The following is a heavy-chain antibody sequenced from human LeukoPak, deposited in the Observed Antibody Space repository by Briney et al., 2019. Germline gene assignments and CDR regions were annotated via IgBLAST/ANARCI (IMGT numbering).Heavy chain of an antibody. CDR1: GFTFSDYY. V-gene: IGHV3-11*04. J-gene: IGHJ6*03. D-gene: IGHD3-16*01. CDR3: AREGYDYAWPNYYYYYMDV. CDR2: ISSSGSTI. Sequence: PGGSLRLSCAASGFTFSDYYMSWIRQAPGKGLEWVSYISSSGSTIYYADSVKGRFTISRDNAKNSLYLQMNSLRAEDTAVYYCAREGYDYAWPNYYYYYMDVWGKGTTVTVSS.